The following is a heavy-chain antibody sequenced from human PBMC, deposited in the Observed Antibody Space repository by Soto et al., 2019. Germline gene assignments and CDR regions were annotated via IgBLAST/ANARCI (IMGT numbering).Heavy chain of an antibody. Sequence: SETLSLTCAVYGGSFSGYYWSWIRQPPGKGLEWIGEINHSGSTNYNPSLKSRVTISVDTSKNQFSLKLSSVTAADTAVYYCARDSSSWYNYYYGMDVWGQGTTVTVSS. CDR1: GGSFSGYY. CDR3: ARDSSSWYNYYYGMDV. J-gene: IGHJ6*02. D-gene: IGHD6-13*01. V-gene: IGHV4-34*01. CDR2: INHSGST.